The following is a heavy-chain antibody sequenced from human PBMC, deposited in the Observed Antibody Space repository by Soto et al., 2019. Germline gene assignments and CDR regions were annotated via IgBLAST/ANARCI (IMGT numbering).Heavy chain of an antibody. V-gene: IGHV4-34*01. Sequence: QVQLQQWGAGLLKSSETLSLTCAVYGGSFSGYYWTWIRQPAGKGLEWSGEINHGGSTNYNPSLKSRVTISADTSKNQFSLTLSSVTAADTAVYYCARTYYFGSGSYYSALDLWGQGTLVTVSS. J-gene: IGHJ5*02. CDR2: INHGGST. CDR3: ARTYYFGSGSYYSALDL. CDR1: GGSFSGYY. D-gene: IGHD3-10*01.